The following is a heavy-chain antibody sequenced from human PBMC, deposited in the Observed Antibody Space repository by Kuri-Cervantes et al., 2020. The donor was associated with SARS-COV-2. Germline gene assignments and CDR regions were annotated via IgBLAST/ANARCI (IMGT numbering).Heavy chain of an antibody. CDR1: GGSISSYY. D-gene: IGHD3-22*01. CDR2: IYYIGST. CDR3: ARHGAFYDRSGYAPIDV. J-gene: IGHJ4*02. Sequence: GSLRLSCTVSGGSISSYYWSWIRQPPGKGLEWIGYIYYIGSTKYNPSLNSRVTMSVEASKFQISLKLSSVTAADTAVYYCARHGAFYDRSGYAPIDVWGQGILVTVSS. V-gene: IGHV4-59*08.